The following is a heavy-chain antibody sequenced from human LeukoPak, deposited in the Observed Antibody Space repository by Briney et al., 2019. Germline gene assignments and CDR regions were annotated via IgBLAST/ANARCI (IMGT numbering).Heavy chain of an antibody. CDR1: GFSFSSFW. V-gene: IGHV3-7*04. CDR3: ARAIGGYNVMDV. CDR2: IKEDGSKK. J-gene: IGHJ6*02. Sequence: GGSLRLSCSASGFSFSSFWMGWVRQVSGQALEWVANIKEDGSKKQYVESLKGRFPIARDNAKNSLYLQMNSLRVEDTGVYYCARAIGGYNVMDVWGQGTTVTVSS. D-gene: IGHD2-15*01.